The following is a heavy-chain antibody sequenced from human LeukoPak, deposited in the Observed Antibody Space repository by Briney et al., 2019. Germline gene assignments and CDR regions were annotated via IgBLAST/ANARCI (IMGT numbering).Heavy chain of an antibody. CDR2: IYYSGST. CDR3: SRVFNSPNWFDP. V-gene: IGHV4-39*07. CDR1: GGSISSSSYY. D-gene: IGHD3-9*01. J-gene: IGHJ5*02. Sequence: PSETLSLTCTVSGGSISSSSYYWGWIRQPPGKGLEWIGSIYYSGSTYYNPSLKSRVTISVDTSKNQFSLKLSSVTAADTAVYYCSRVFNSPNWFDPWGQGTLVTVSS.